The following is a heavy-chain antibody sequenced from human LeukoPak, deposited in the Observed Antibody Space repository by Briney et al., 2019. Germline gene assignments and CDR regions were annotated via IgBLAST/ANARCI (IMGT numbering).Heavy chain of an antibody. CDR2: IRSKAYGGTT. CDR3: TRDSRDGYTDFDY. Sequence: PGGSLRLSCTASGFTFGDYAMSWFRQAPGKGLEWVGLIRSKAYGGTTEYAASVKGRFTISRDDSKSIAYLQMNSLKTEDTAVYYCTRDSRDGYTDFDYWGQGTLVTVSS. D-gene: IGHD5-24*01. J-gene: IGHJ4*02. V-gene: IGHV3-49*03. CDR1: GFTFGDYA.